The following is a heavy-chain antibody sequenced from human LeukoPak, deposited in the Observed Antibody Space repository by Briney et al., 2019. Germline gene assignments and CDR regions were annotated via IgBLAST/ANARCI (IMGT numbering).Heavy chain of an antibody. V-gene: IGHV3-48*03. CDR2: ISSSGSPI. CDR1: GFIFSNYE. CDR3: ARDYRLFGVIMDY. J-gene: IGHJ4*02. D-gene: IGHD3-3*01. Sequence: GGSLRLSCAASGFIFSNYEMNWVRQAPGKGLEWVSYISSSGSPIYYGDSVKGRFTVSRDNAKNSLYLQMNSLRAEDTAIYYCARDYRLFGVIMDYWSQGTLVTVSS.